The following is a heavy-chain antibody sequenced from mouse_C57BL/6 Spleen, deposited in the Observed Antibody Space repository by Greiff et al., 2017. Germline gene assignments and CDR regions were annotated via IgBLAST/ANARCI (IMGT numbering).Heavy chain of an antibody. J-gene: IGHJ2*01. Sequence: EVKLVESGGGLVKPGGSLKLSCAASGFTFSSYAMSWVRQTPEKRLEWVATISDGGSYTYYPDNVKGRFTISRDNAKNNLYLQMSHLKSEDTAMYYCAREHWDYWGQGTTLTVSS. CDR2: ISDGGSYT. CDR3: AREHWDY. V-gene: IGHV5-4*01. D-gene: IGHD4-1*01. CDR1: GFTFSSYA.